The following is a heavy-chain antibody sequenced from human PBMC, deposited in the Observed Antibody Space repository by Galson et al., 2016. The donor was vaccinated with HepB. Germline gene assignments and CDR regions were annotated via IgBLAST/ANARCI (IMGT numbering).Heavy chain of an antibody. V-gene: IGHV3-33*01. J-gene: IGHJ4*02. D-gene: IGHD6-19*01. CDR1: GFTFSSYG. CDR3: AREIAVAGHLDY. CDR2: ILYDGSNE. Sequence: SLRLSCAASGFTFSSYGMHWVRQAPGKGLEWVAVILYDGSNEYYADSVKGRFTISRDNSKNTLYLQMNSLRAEDTAVYYCAREIAVAGHLDYWGQGTLVTVSS.